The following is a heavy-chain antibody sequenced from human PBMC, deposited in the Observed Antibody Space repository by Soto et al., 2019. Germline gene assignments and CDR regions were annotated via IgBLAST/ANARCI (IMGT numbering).Heavy chain of an antibody. V-gene: IGHV3-23*01. CDR1: GFTFSTYA. J-gene: IGHJ4*02. D-gene: IGHD4-17*01. CDR2: ISGSGGST. Sequence: EVQLLESGGGLVQPGGSLRLSCAASGFTFSTYAMSWVRQAPGKGLEWVSAISGSGGSTYYADSVKGRFTISRDNSKNTLYLKMSSLRAEDTAVYYCAKDPRVRSVTTWGQGTLVTVSS. CDR3: AKDPRVRSVTT.